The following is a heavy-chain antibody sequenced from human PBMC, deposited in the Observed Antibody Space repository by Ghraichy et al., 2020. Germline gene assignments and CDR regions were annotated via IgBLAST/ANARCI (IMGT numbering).Heavy chain of an antibody. J-gene: IGHJ3*02. Sequence: GASLNISCKGSGYSFTSYWIGWVRQMPGKGLEWMGIIYPGDSDTRYSPSFQGQVTISADKSISTAYLQWSSLKASDTAMYYCARFGIVGAKNVAGAFDIWGQGTMVAVSS. CDR2: IYPGDSDT. CDR3: ARFGIVGAKNVAGAFDI. D-gene: IGHD1-26*01. CDR1: GYSFTSYW. V-gene: IGHV5-51*01.